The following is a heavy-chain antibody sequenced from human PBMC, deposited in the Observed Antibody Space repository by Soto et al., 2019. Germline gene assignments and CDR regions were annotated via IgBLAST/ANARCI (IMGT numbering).Heavy chain of an antibody. D-gene: IGHD3-22*01. CDR3: ARIPDYYDSSGYYYYFDY. CDR2: ISGNSGSI. Sequence: GGSLRLSCAASGFTFDDYAMHWVRQAPGKGLEWVSGISGNSGSIGYADSVKGRFTISRDNAKNSLYLQMNSLRAEDTALYYCARIPDYYDSSGYYYYFDYWGQGTLVTVSS. V-gene: IGHV3-9*01. J-gene: IGHJ4*02. CDR1: GFTFDDYA.